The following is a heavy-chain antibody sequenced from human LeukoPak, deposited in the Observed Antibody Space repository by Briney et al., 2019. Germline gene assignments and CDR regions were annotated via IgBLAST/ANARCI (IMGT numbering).Heavy chain of an antibody. Sequence: GGSLRLSCAASGFTFSSYGMHWVRQAPGKGLEWVAVISYDGSNKYYADSVKGRSTISRDNSKNTLYLQMNSLRAEDTAVYYCAKDRGDWSLPRGYYYYGMDVWGQGTTVTVSS. V-gene: IGHV3-30*18. J-gene: IGHJ6*02. CDR1: GFTFSSYG. D-gene: IGHD3/OR15-3a*01. CDR3: AKDRGDWSLPRGYYYYGMDV. CDR2: ISYDGSNK.